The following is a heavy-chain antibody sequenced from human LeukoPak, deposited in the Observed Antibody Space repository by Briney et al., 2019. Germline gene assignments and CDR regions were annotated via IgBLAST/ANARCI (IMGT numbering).Heavy chain of an antibody. CDR1: GFTFSSYG. D-gene: IGHD6-19*01. J-gene: IGHJ4*02. V-gene: IGHV3-30*02. CDR3: ARDSSGWYDYFDY. Sequence: GGSLRLSCAASGFTFSSYGMHWVRQAPGKGLEWVAFIRYDGSNKYHADSVKGRFTISRDNSKNTLYLQMNSLRAEDTAVYYCARDSSGWYDYFDYWGQGTLVTVSS. CDR2: IRYDGSNK.